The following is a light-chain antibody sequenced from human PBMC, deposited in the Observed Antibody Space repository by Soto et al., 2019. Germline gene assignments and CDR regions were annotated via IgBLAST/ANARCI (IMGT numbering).Light chain of an antibody. Sequence: QSALTQPASVSGSPGQSITISCTGTSSDVGGYNYVSWYQLHPGKAPKHMIYDVSNRPSGVSNRFSGSKSGNTASLTISGLQAEDEADYYCTSYTSSSTLVVFGGGTKLTVL. CDR3: TSYTSSSTLVV. V-gene: IGLV2-14*01. J-gene: IGLJ2*01. CDR1: SSDVGGYNY. CDR2: DVS.